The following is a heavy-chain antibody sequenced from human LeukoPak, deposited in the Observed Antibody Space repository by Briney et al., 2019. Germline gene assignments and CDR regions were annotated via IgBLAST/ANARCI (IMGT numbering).Heavy chain of an antibody. CDR2: ISVSGSTT. D-gene: IGHD1-26*01. J-gene: IGHJ4*02. Sequence: PGGSLRLSCAASGFTFSSYEMTWVRQAPGKGLEWLSYISVSGSTTYYADSVKGRFTISRDIAKNSLYLEMNSLRADDAAVYYCARASGRYYWSLDYWGQGTLVTVSS. CDR3: ARASGRYYWSLDY. CDR1: GFTFSSYE. V-gene: IGHV3-48*03.